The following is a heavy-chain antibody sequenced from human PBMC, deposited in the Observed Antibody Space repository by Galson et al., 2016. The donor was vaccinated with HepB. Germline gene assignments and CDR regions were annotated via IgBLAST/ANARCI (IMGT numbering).Heavy chain of an antibody. V-gene: IGHV3-23*01. Sequence: SLRLSCAASGFTFSSYAMSWVRQAPGKGLEWVSGISGSGGSTYYADSVKGRFTVSRDNSKNTVYLQINSLRAEDTAVYYCAKVGLERAAPIDWGQGTLVTVSS. CDR2: ISGSGGST. CDR3: AKVGLERAAPID. J-gene: IGHJ1*01. CDR1: GFTFSSYA. D-gene: IGHD3-16*01.